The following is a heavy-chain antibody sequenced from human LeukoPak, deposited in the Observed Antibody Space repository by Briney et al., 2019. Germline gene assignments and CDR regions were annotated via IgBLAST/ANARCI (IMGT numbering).Heavy chain of an antibody. Sequence: SETLSLTCTVSGGSVSSGSYYWGWIRQPPGKGLEWIGYIYYSGSTNYNPSLKSRVTISVDTSKNQFSLKLSSVTAADTAVYYCARAGLVDCSSTSCSPTLFDYWGQGTLVTVSS. V-gene: IGHV4-61*01. CDR3: ARAGLVDCSSTSCSPTLFDY. CDR1: GGSVSSGSYY. J-gene: IGHJ4*02. CDR2: IYYSGST. D-gene: IGHD2-2*01.